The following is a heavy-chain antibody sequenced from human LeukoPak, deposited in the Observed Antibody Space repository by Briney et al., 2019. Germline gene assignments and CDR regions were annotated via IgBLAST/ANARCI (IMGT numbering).Heavy chain of an antibody. CDR2: IKQDGSEK. V-gene: IGHV3-7*01. J-gene: IGHJ6*02. Sequence: GGPLRLSCAASGFTFSNYWMNWVRQAPGKGLECVANIKQDGSEKYYVDSVKGRFTISRDNAKNSLYLQMNSLRAEDTAVYYCTRGRGMDVWGQGTTVTVFS. CDR3: TRGRGMDV. CDR1: GFTFSNYW.